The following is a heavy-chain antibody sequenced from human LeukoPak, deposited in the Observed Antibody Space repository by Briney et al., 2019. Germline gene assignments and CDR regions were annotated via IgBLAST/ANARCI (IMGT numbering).Heavy chain of an antibody. Sequence: PGGSLRLSCAASGFTLSNNWMHWVRQAPGKGLEWVAVISYDGSNKYYADSVKGRFTISRDNSKNTLYLQMNSLRAEDTAVYYCARDESSGWYWGYFDYWGQGTLVTVSS. J-gene: IGHJ4*02. D-gene: IGHD6-19*01. CDR1: GFTLSNNW. CDR2: ISYDGSNK. V-gene: IGHV3-30*03. CDR3: ARDESSGWYWGYFDY.